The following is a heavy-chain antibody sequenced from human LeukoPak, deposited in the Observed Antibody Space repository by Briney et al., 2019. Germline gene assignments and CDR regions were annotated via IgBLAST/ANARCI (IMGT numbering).Heavy chain of an antibody. J-gene: IGHJ6*03. D-gene: IGHD3-22*01. CDR2: IIPIFGTA. V-gene: IGHV1-69*13. CDR1: GGTFSSYA. CDR3: ARVYGKYYYDSSGYYYPPVGKGYMNV. Sequence: ASVKVSCKASGGTFSSYAISWVRQAPGQGLEWMGGIIPIFGTANYAQKFQGRVTITADESTSTAYMELSSLRSEDTAVYYCARVYGKYYYDSSGYYYPPVGKGYMNVWGEGTTVTISS.